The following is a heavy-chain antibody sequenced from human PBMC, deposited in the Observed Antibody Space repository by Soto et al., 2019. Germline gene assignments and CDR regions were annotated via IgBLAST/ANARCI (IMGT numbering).Heavy chain of an antibody. CDR3: VRDGTKTLRDWFDP. Sequence: QVQLQESGPGLVKPSETLSLTCTVSGASISGFYWSWIRKSAGKGLEWIGRIYDTGTTDYNPSLKRRVMMSVDTSKKQFSLKVRSVTAAGTAVYYCVRDGTKTLRDWFDPWGQGISVTVSS. CDR1: GASISGFY. J-gene: IGHJ5*02. V-gene: IGHV4-4*07. D-gene: IGHD1-1*01. CDR2: IYDTGTT.